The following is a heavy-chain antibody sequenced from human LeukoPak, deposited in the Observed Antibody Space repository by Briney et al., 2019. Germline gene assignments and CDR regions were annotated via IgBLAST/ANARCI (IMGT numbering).Heavy chain of an antibody. CDR1: GGTFSSYA. CDR3: AAARGYSYWDIDY. J-gene: IGHJ4*02. D-gene: IGHD5-18*01. Sequence: ASVKVSCKAPGGTFSSYAISWVRQAPGQGLEWMGGIIPIFGTANYAQKFQGRVTITADKSTSTAYMELSSLRSEDTAVYYCAAARGYSYWDIDYWGQGTLVTVSS. CDR2: IIPIFGTA. V-gene: IGHV1-69*06.